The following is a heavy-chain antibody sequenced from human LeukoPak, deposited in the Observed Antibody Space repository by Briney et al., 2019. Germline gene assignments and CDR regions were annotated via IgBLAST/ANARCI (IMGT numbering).Heavy chain of an antibody. D-gene: IGHD5-24*01. CDR1: GYTFTSYD. Sequence: ASVKDSCKASGYTFTSYDFNWVRPATGQGLEWMGWMNPNSGNTGYAQKFQGRVTITRNTSISTAYMELSSLRSEDTAVYYCARVQMATIFYYYYYMDVWGKGTTVTVSS. V-gene: IGHV1-8*03. J-gene: IGHJ6*03. CDR2: MNPNSGNT. CDR3: ARVQMATIFYYYYYMDV.